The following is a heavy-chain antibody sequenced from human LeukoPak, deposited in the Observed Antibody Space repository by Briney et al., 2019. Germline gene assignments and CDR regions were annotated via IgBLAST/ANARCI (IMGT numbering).Heavy chain of an antibody. J-gene: IGHJ4*02. CDR1: GYTSTTYG. Sequence: ASVKVSCKASGYTSTTYGINWVRQAPGQGLEWMGWISVYNGNTNYAQKLQGRVTLTTDTSTSTAYMELRSLRSDDTAVYYCARGGTDFWSGLDYWGQGTVVTVSS. CDR3: ARGGTDFWSGLDY. D-gene: IGHD3-3*01. V-gene: IGHV1-18*01. CDR2: ISVYNGNT.